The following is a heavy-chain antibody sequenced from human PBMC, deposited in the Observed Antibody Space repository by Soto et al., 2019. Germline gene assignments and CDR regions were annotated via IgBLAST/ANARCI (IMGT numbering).Heavy chain of an antibody. CDR1: GFTFSSYA. V-gene: IGHV3-23*01. CDR2: ISGSGGST. CDR3: AKDPKTKYGDYGY. Sequence: GWALRVCCAASGFTFSSYAMSLVRQAPGKGLEWVSAISGSGGSTYYADSVKGRFTISRDNSKNTLYLQMNSLRAEDTAVYYCAKDPKTKYGDYGYRGQGTLVTVSS. J-gene: IGHJ4*02. D-gene: IGHD4-17*01.